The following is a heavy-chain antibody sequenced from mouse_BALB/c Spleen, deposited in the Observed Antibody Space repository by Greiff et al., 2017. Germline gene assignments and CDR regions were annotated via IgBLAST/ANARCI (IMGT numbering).Heavy chain of an antibody. CDR1: GFTFSSYS. D-gene: IGHD1-1*01. Sequence: EVKLVESGGGLVKPGGSLKLSCAASGFTFSSYSMPWVRQSPGKRLEWVAEISSGGSYTYYPDTVTGRFTISRDNAKNTLYLEISSLRSEDTAMYYCARGYYGSSAWFAYWGQGTLVTVSA. CDR3: ARGYYGSSAWFAY. V-gene: IGHV5-9-4*01. CDR2: ISSGGSYT. J-gene: IGHJ3*01.